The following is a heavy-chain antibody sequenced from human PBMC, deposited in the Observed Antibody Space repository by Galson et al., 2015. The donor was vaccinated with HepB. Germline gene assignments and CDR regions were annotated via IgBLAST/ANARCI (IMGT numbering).Heavy chain of an antibody. V-gene: IGHV3-30*02. Sequence: SLRLSCAASGFTFSSYGIYWVRQAAGKGLEWVAFTCFDGGKKYYADSVKGRFTISRDNSKNTVYLLMNSLTAEDTAVYYCAKDETVTTVTTEDDYYYYYGMDVWGQGTTVTVSS. J-gene: IGHJ6*02. CDR1: GFTFSSYG. CDR2: TCFDGGKK. D-gene: IGHD4-17*01. CDR3: AKDETVTTVTTEDDYYYYYGMDV.